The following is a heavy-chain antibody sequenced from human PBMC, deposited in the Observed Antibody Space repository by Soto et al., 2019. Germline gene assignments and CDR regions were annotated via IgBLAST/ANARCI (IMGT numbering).Heavy chain of an antibody. CDR1: GGSFSNYA. CDR3: ARAYRENYFYAMDV. CDR2: IIPMFGIG. Sequence: QVQLVQSGAEVKMPGSSVRVSCKASGGSFSNYAISWVRQAPGQGLEWMGGIIPMFGIGNYAEKFLGRVTITADESTSTSHMELSSRRSEDTAVYFCARAYRENYFYAMDVWGQGTTVTVSS. J-gene: IGHJ6*02. D-gene: IGHD1-26*01. V-gene: IGHV1-69*01.